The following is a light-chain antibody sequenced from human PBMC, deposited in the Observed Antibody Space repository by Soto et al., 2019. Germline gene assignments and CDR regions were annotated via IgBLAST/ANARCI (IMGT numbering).Light chain of an antibody. CDR3: NSYTSSSPGV. J-gene: IGLJ1*01. Sequence: QSALTQPASVSGSPGQSITISCTGTSSDVGGYNYVSWYQQHPGKAPKLMIYDVSNRPSGVSNRFSGSKSGNTASLTISGLQAEDEADYYCNSYTSSSPGVFGTGTKVPS. V-gene: IGLV2-14*01. CDR2: DVS. CDR1: SSDVGGYNY.